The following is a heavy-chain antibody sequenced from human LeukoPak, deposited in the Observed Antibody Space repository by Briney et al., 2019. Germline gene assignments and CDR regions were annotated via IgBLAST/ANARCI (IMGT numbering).Heavy chain of an antibody. CDR3: AKAGLGYCSSTSCYSYYYYGMDV. V-gene: IGHV3-23*01. D-gene: IGHD2-2*01. CDR1: GFTFSSYA. Sequence: PSGGSLRLSCAASGFTFSSYAMSWVRQAPGKGLEWVSAISGSGGSTYYADSVKGRFTISRDNSKNTLYLQMNSLRAEDTAVYYCAKAGLGYCSSTSCYSYYYYGMDVWGQGTLVTVSS. J-gene: IGHJ6*02. CDR2: ISGSGGST.